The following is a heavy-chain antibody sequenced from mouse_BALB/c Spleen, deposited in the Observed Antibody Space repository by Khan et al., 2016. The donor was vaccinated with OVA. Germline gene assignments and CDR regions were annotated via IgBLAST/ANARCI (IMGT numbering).Heavy chain of an antibody. CDR2: ISYSGST. D-gene: IGHD3-2*02. CDR1: GYSITSGYG. Sequence: VQLKESGPGLVKPSQSLSLTCTVTGYSITSGYGRNWIRQFPGNKLEWMGYISYSGSTNYNPSLKSRISITRDTSKHQFFLQLNSVTTEDTATYYCAREARINYWGQGTTLTVSS. V-gene: IGHV3-2*02. CDR3: AREARINY. J-gene: IGHJ2*01.